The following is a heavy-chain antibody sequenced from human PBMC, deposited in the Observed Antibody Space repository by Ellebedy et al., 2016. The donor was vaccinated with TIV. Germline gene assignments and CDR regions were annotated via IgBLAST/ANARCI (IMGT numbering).Heavy chain of an antibody. Sequence: SETLSLTXAVSGAAITRSNYYWAWIRQSPGKGLEWIGYILYSGTTYYNPSLKSRLNISRDTSKNQFSLKLSSVSAADTAVYYCARGWGPPGFDHWGQGTLVTVSS. V-gene: IGHV4-31*11. J-gene: IGHJ4*02. CDR2: ILYSGTT. CDR1: GAAITRSNYY. D-gene: IGHD3-16*01. CDR3: ARGWGPPGFDH.